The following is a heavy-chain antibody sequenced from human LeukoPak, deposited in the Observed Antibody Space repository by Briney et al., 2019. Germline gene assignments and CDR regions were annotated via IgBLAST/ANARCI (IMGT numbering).Heavy chain of an antibody. D-gene: IGHD2-2*01. J-gene: IGHJ4*02. Sequence: ASVKVSCKVSGYTLTELSMHWVRQAPGKGLEWMGGFDPEDGETIYAQKFQGRVTMTEDTSTDTAYMELSSLRSEDTAAYYCATNYIVVVPAATGYFDYWGQGTLVTVSS. CDR1: GYTLTELS. CDR3: ATNYIVVVPAATGYFDY. V-gene: IGHV1-24*01. CDR2: FDPEDGET.